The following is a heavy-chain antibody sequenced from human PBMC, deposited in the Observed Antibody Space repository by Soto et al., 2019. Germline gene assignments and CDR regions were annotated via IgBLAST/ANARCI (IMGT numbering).Heavy chain of an antibody. CDR2: ISYDGSNK. V-gene: IGHV3-30*18. D-gene: IGHD3-22*01. J-gene: IGHJ3*02. Sequence: QVQLVESGGGVVQPGRSLRLSCAASGFTFSSYGMHWVRQAPGKGLEWVAVISYDGSNKYYADSVKSRFTISRDNSKNTLYLQMNSLRAEDTAVYYCAKDESSGPWGDAFDIWGQGTMVTVSS. CDR1: GFTFSSYG. CDR3: AKDESSGPWGDAFDI.